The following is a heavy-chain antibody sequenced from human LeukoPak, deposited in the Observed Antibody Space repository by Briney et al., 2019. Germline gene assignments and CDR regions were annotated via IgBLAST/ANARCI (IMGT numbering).Heavy chain of an antibody. J-gene: IGHJ6*02. V-gene: IGHV3-30*18. CDR1: GFTFSNYG. Sequence: GGSLRLSCAASGFTFSNYGMNWVRQAPGKGLEWVAVISYDGSNKYYADSVKGRFTISRDNSKNTLYLQMNSLRAEDTAVYYCAKDPEGYYYYGMDVWGQGTTVTVSS. CDR2: ISYDGSNK. D-gene: IGHD1-14*01. CDR3: AKDPEGYYYYGMDV.